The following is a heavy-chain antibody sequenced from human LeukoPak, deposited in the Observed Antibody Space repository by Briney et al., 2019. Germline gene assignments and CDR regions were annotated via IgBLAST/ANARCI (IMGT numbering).Heavy chain of an antibody. V-gene: IGHV3-30*02. CDR1: GFTFSSYG. J-gene: IGHJ3*02. Sequence: GGSLRLSCAASGFTFSSYGMHWVRQAPGKGLEWVAFIRYDGSNKYYADSVKGRFTISRDNSKNTLYLQMNSLRAEDTAVYYCAKGSGSYYKLNAFDIWGQGTMVTVSS. CDR2: IRYDGSNK. CDR3: AKGSGSYYKLNAFDI. D-gene: IGHD3-10*01.